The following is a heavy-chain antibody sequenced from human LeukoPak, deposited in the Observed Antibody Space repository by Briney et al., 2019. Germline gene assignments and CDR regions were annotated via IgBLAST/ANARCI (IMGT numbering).Heavy chain of an antibody. D-gene: IGHD3-3*01. V-gene: IGHV3-53*01. CDR3: ARASGVVPWDY. Sequence: GGSLRLSCAASGFTVSSDYMSWVRQAPGKGLEWVSVIYSGGSTYYADSVKGRFTISRDNSKNTLYLQMNSLRAEDTAVYYCARASGVVPWDYWGQGTLVTVSS. CDR2: IYSGGST. CDR1: GFTVSSDY. J-gene: IGHJ4*02.